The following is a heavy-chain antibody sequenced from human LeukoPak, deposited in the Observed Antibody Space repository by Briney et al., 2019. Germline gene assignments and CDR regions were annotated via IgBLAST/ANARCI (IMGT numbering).Heavy chain of an antibody. Sequence: SETLSLTCTVSGGSLSLYYWSWIRQPPGKGLDWIGYFYDTRSPKYNPSLERRVTISVDMSRNQFSLNLTSVTAADTAVYYCARGRGSLTYWGQGTLATVSS. V-gene: IGHV4-59*01. CDR2: FYDTRSP. CDR1: GGSLSLYY. CDR3: ARGRGSLTY. D-gene: IGHD3-10*01. J-gene: IGHJ4*02.